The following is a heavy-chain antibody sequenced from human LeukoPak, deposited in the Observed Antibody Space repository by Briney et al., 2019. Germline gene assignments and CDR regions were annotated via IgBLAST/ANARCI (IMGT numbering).Heavy chain of an antibody. V-gene: IGHV4-39*02. D-gene: IGHD3-10*01. J-gene: IGHJ5*01. CDR1: GGSIASSSYY. Sequence: PSETLSLTCSVSGGSIASSSYYWGWIRQPPGKGLEWLGSVFRTGTTYYSASLKSRVSISVDTSKNDFALKLASVTAADTAMYFCARRVGFYGSGSLNYFDPWGQGILVSVSS. CDR2: VFRTGTT. CDR3: ARRVGFYGSGSLNYFDP.